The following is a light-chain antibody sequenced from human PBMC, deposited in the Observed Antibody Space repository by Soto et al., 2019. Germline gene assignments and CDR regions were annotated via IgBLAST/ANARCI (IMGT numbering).Light chain of an antibody. CDR1: SSDVGAYKY. CDR3: SSFTVPTTLDG. J-gene: IGLJ1*01. V-gene: IGLV2-14*03. CDR2: GVS. Sequence: QSVLTQPASVSGSPGQSVTISCTGTSSDVGAYKYVSWYQKHPGKAPKLMIYGVSNRPSGISNRFSGSKSGNTAFLTISGLQPEDEADYYCSSFTVPTTLDGFGTGTKVTV.